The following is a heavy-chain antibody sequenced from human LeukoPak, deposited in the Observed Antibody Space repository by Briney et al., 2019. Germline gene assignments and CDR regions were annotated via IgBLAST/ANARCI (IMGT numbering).Heavy chain of an antibody. J-gene: IGHJ6*03. V-gene: IGHV4-59*01. D-gene: IGHD2-2*01. CDR2: IYYSGST. Sequence: RPSETLSLTCTVSGGSISSYYWSWIRRPPGKGLEWIGYIYYSGSTNYNPSLKSRVTISVDTSKNQFSLKLSSVTAADTAVYYCARAKQGDCSSTSCYFEYYYYYMDVWGKGTTVTVSS. CDR1: GGSISSYY. CDR3: ARAKQGDCSSTSCYFEYYYYYMDV.